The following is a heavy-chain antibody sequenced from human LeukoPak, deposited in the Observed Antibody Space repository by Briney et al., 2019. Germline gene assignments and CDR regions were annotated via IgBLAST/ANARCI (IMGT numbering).Heavy chain of an antibody. CDR1: GYTFTSYG. CDR2: IGAYNGNT. CDR3: ARHVPKTYYYDSSGFFFDY. D-gene: IGHD3-22*01. V-gene: IGHV1-18*01. J-gene: IGHJ4*02. Sequence: ASVKVSCKASGYTFTSYGISWVRQAPGQGLEWMGWIGAYNGNTNYAQKLQGRVTMTTDTSTSTAYMELRSLRSDDTAVYYCARHVPKTYYYDSSGFFFDYWGQGTLVTVSS.